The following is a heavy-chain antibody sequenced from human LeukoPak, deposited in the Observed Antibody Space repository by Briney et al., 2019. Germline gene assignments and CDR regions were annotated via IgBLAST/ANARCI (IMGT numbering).Heavy chain of an antibody. CDR1: GFTFSDYW. V-gene: IGHV3-7*01. CDR2: IKQDGSEK. J-gene: IGHJ4*02. Sequence: GGSLRLSCAASGFTFSDYWMSWVRQAPGKGLEWLANIKQDGSEKYCVDSVKGRFTISRDNAKNSLYLQMNSLRAEDTAVYYCARANVETGYYWGQGTLVTVSS. D-gene: IGHD2-21*02. CDR3: ARANVETGYY.